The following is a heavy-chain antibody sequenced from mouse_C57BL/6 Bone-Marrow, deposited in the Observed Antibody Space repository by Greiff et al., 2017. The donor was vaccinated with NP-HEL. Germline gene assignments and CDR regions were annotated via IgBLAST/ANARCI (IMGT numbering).Heavy chain of an antibody. D-gene: IGHD1-1*01. Sequence: VQLQQSGAELARPGASVKLSCKASGYTFTSYGISWVKQRPGQGLEWIGEIYPRSGNTYYNEKFKGKATLTADKSSSTAYMELRSLTSEDSAVYFCARETITTIVAPFFDYWGQGTTLTVSS. J-gene: IGHJ2*01. CDR1: GYTFTSYG. CDR2: IYPRSGNT. CDR3: ARETITTIVAPFFDY. V-gene: IGHV1-81*01.